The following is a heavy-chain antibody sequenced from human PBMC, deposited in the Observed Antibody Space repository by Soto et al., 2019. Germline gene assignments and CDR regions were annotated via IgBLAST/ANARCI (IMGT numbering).Heavy chain of an antibody. J-gene: IGHJ6*02. Sequence: PSETLSLPCTVFGGSIRCYYWSWVRQAPGEGLEWIGYIYFNGGTNYNPPLKSRVTQSVDKTKTQFSLKLSSVTAADTAVYYCARVYYDFWSNYGMDVWGQGTTVTVSS. D-gene: IGHD3-3*01. CDR2: IYFNGGT. CDR3: ARVYYDFWSNYGMDV. V-gene: IGHV4-59*12. CDR1: GGSIRCYY.